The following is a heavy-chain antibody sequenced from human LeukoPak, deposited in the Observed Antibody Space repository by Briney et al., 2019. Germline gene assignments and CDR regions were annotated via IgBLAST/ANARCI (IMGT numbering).Heavy chain of an antibody. D-gene: IGHD2-2*01. J-gene: IGHJ4*02. Sequence: PSETLSLTCTVSGGSISSGDYYWSWIRQHPGKGLEWIGYIYYSGSTYYNPSLKSRVTISVDTSKNQFSLKLSSVTAADTAVYYCARFSRPFYCSSTSCYPHCFDYWGQGTLVTVSS. CDR3: ARFSRPFYCSSTSCYPHCFDY. V-gene: IGHV4-31*03. CDR1: GGSISSGDYY. CDR2: IYYSGST.